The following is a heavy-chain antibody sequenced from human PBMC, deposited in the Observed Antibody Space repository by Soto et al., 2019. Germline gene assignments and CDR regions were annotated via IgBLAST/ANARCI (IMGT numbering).Heavy chain of an antibody. CDR2: TFYGGGT. CDR3: ARGLGDTHFDY. Sequence: ASETLSLTCTVSGGSICTGDWWTWGCECPEGGPERVGDTFYGGGTSYNASLNSRATLPVDTSKDQFSLNLRSVTAADTAVYFCARGLGDTHFDYWGQGTRVTV. D-gene: IGHD4-17*01. CDR1: GGSICTGDW. J-gene: IGHJ4*02. V-gene: IGHV4-4*02.